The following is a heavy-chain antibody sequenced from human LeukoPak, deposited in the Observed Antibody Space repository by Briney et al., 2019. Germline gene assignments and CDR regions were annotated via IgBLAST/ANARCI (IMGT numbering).Heavy chain of an antibody. CDR2: IYHSVST. CDR1: GYSISSGYY. CDR3: ARDHSSGWYYDFDY. D-gene: IGHD6-19*01. J-gene: IGHJ4*02. V-gene: IGHV4-38-2*02. Sequence: SETLSLTCTVSGYSISSGYYWGWIRQPPGKGLQWIGSIYHSVSTYYNPSLKSRVTISVDTSKNQFSLKLSSVTAADTAVYYCARDHSSGWYYDFDYWGQGTLVTVSS.